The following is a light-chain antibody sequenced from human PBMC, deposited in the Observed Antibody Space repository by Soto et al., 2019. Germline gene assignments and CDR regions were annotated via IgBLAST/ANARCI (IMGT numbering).Light chain of an antibody. Sequence: QSALTQPASVSGFLGRSIPISSLATTINVGPYHLVSWYQQHPAKAPKPMIYEVSKRPSGVSNRFSGSKSGNTASLTISGLQAEDEADYYCCSYAGSSTYVFGTGTKLTVL. CDR2: EVS. V-gene: IGLV2-23*02. CDR3: CSYAGSSTYV. CDR1: TINVGPYHL. J-gene: IGLJ1*01.